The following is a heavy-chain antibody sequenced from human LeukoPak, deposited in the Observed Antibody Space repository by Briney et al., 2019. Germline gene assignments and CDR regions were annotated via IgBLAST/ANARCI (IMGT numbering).Heavy chain of an antibody. J-gene: IGHJ6*03. CDR2: ISTTGSST. Sequence: GGSLRLSCEGSGFTFSDYGMSWVRQAPGKGLEWVSAISTTGSSTYYADSVKGRFTISRDNSKNTLYLQMNSLRAEDTAVYYCAKSGRQYYYYYMDVWGKGTTVTVSS. V-gene: IGHV3-23*01. CDR3: AKSGRQYYYYYMDV. D-gene: IGHD7-27*01. CDR1: GFTFSDYG.